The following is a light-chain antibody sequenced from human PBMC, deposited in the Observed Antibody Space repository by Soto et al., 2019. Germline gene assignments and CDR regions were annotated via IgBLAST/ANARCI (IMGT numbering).Light chain of an antibody. CDR2: GNS. CDR1: SSNIGAGYD. Sequence: QAVVTPPPSVSGAPGQRVTISCTGSSSNIGAGYDVHWYQQLPGTAPKLLIYGNSNRPSGVPDRFSGSKSGTSASLAITGLQAEDEADYYCQSYDSSLSGVVFGGVTKLTVL. V-gene: IGLV1-40*01. J-gene: IGLJ2*01. CDR3: QSYDSSLSGVV.